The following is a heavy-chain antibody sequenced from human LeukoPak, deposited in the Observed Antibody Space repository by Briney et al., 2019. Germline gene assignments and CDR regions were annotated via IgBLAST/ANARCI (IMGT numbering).Heavy chain of an antibody. CDR1: GFTFSSYG. J-gene: IGHJ4*02. V-gene: IGHV3-33*01. D-gene: IGHD5-12*01. CDR2: IWYDGSNK. CDR3: ARALSTKHSGYDGEFDY. Sequence: PGGSLRLSCAASGFTFSSYGMHWVRQAPGKGLEWVAVIWYDGSNKYYADSVKGRFTISRDNSKNTLYLQINSLRAEDTAVYYCARALSTKHSGYDGEFDYWGQGHLVPVSS.